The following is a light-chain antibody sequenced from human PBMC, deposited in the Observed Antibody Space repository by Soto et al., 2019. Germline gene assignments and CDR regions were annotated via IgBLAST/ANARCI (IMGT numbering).Light chain of an antibody. CDR1: SSDVGGYNY. J-gene: IGLJ1*01. V-gene: IGLV2-14*01. Sequence: QSALTQPASVSGSPGQSITISCTGTSSDVGGYNYVSWYQQHPGKAPKLMIYDVSNRPSGVSNRFSGSKSGNTASLTISGLQSVDVADYYCSSYTSGSTLSNYVFGTGTNVTV. CDR2: DVS. CDR3: SSYTSGSTLSNYV.